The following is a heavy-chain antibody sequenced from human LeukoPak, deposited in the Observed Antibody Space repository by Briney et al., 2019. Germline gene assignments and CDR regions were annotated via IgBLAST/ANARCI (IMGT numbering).Heavy chain of an antibody. J-gene: IGHJ4*02. CDR1: GYTFTTYG. CDR3: ARGWVVRGVIIRPPDY. CDR2: ISTYNGNA. V-gene: IGHV1-18*04. D-gene: IGHD3-10*01. Sequence: ASVKVSCKASGYTFTTYGISWVRQAPGQGLEWMAWISTYNGNANYAQKLQDRVTVTTDTSTSTAYMELRSLRSDDTAVYYCARGWVVRGVIIRPPDYWGQGTLVTVSS.